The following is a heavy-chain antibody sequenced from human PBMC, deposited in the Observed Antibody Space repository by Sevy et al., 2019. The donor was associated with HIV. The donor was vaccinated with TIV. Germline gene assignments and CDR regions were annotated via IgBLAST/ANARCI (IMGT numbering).Heavy chain of an antibody. CDR1: GFTFSSYA. CDR2: ISGSGGTT. J-gene: IGHJ3*02. Sequence: GGSLRLSCAASGFTFSSYAMSWVRQAPGKGLEWVSAISGSGGTTYAAESVKGRFTISRDNSKNTLYLHMSSLGAEDTAVYYCARNLSPSGAFDIWGQGTRVTVSS. CDR3: ARNLSPSGAFDI. D-gene: IGHD6-25*01. V-gene: IGHV3-23*01.